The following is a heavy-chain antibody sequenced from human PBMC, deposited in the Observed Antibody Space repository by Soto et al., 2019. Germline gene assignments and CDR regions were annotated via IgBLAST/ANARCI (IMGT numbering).Heavy chain of an antibody. D-gene: IGHD2-21*02. V-gene: IGHV3-49*03. J-gene: IGHJ4*02. CDR1: GFTFGDDA. CDR2: IRSKAYGGTP. CDR3: ARDRTAFEF. Sequence: DVQLVESGGGLVQPGRSLRLSCTASGFTFGDDAMSWFRQAPGKGLEWVGLIRSKAYGGTPEYAASVEGRFAISRDDSKNIAYLQMNSLKTDDTAVYYCARDRTAFEFWGQGTLVTVSS.